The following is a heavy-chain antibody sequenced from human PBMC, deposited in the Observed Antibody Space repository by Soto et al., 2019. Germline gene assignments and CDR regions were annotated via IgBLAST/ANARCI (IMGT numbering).Heavy chain of an antibody. CDR1: GFTFSSYS. Sequence: EVQLVESGGGLVQPGGSLRLSCAASGFTFSSYSMNWVRQAPGKGLEWVSYISSSSSTIYYADSVKGRFTISRDNARNSLYLQMNSLRDEDTAVYYCASGRYSYGSALDYWGQGTLVTVSS. D-gene: IGHD5-18*01. V-gene: IGHV3-48*02. CDR2: ISSSSSTI. CDR3: ASGRYSYGSALDY. J-gene: IGHJ4*02.